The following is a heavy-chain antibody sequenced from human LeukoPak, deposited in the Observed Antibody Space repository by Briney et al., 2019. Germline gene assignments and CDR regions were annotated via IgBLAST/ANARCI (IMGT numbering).Heavy chain of an antibody. V-gene: IGHV3-23*01. J-gene: IGHJ4*02. CDR3: ARGSDLASYNELEY. CDR2: STGSVE. Sequence: PGGSLRLSCTASGLTLSAFAMSWVRQAPGKGLEWVSGSTGSVEYYASSVKGRFTISRDDSKNTLYLQMNSLGAEDTATYYCARGSDLASYNELEYWGQGTLVTVSS. D-gene: IGHD2-21*01. CDR1: GLTLSAFA.